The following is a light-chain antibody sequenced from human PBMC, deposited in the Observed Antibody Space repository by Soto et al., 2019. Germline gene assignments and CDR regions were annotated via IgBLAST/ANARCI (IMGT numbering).Light chain of an antibody. J-gene: IGLJ2*01. CDR2: LEGSGSY. V-gene: IGLV4-60*01. Sequence: QPVLTQSSSASGSLGSSVKLTCTLSSGHSTYIIAWHQQQPGKAPRYLMKLEGSGSYNKGSGIPDRFSGSSSGADRYLTIALLELEDEAYYYCATSDTNVVVFGGGTQLTVL. CDR3: ATSDTNVVV. CDR1: SGHSTYI.